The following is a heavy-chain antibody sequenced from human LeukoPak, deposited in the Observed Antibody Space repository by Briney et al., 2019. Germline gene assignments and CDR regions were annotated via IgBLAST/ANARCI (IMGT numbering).Heavy chain of an antibody. Sequence: GGSLRLSCAASGFTFDDYNMHWVRQAPGKGLEWVSLITWNGDSTYYADSVEGRFTISRDNCKNSLYLQMNSLRTEDTALYYCAKDKWLRGYYYYYMDVWGKGTTVTVSS. J-gene: IGHJ6*03. CDR2: ITWNGDST. D-gene: IGHD5-12*01. CDR3: AKDKWLRGYYYYYMDV. V-gene: IGHV3-43*01. CDR1: GFTFDDYN.